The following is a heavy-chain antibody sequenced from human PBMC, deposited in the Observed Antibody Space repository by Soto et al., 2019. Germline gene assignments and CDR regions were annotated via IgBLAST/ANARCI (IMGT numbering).Heavy chain of an antibody. Sequence: EVQLVESGGGMIQPGGSLRLSCVASGFTVSSNYMSWVRQAPGKGLEWVPVIYTGGTTHYADSVKGRFTIARDNSKNTLYLQMNSLRDEDTAVYDCAREVGYYDGLDVWGQGTTVSVAS. D-gene: IGHD1-26*01. CDR2: IYTGGTT. CDR1: GFTVSSNY. J-gene: IGHJ6*02. V-gene: IGHV3-53*01. CDR3: AREVGYYDGLDV.